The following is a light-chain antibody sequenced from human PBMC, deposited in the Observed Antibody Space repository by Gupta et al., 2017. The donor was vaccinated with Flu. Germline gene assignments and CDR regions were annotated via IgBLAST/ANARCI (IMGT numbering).Light chain of an antibody. CDR1: QSVSSR. J-gene: IGKJ1*01. Sequence: EIVMTQSPAILSVSPGERATLSCRASQSVSSRLAWYQQKPGQAPRLLIYGASTRATGIPARFSGSGSGTEFTLTISSLQSEDFAVYYCQQYTTWPLGFGQGTKVEIK. CDR2: GAS. V-gene: IGKV3-15*01. CDR3: QQYTTWPLG.